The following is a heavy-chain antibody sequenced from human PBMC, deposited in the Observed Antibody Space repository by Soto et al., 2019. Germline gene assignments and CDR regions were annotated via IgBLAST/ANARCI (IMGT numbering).Heavy chain of an antibody. D-gene: IGHD1-1*01. Sequence: ASVKVSCKASGFTFMSSAVQWVRQARGQRLEWIGWIVVGSGNTDYAQKFQERVTITRDMSTSTAYMELSSLRSEDTAVYYCAARTGSDYYGMDVWGQGTTVTVSS. J-gene: IGHJ6*02. CDR2: IVVGSGNT. CDR3: AARTGSDYYGMDV. CDR1: GFTFMSSA. V-gene: IGHV1-58*01.